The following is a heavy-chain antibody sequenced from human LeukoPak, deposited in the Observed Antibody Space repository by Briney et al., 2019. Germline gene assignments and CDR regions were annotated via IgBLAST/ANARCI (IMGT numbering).Heavy chain of an antibody. D-gene: IGHD6-6*01. CDR2: IYYTGST. CDR3: ARISSSAPYFDY. Sequence: PSETLSLTCSVSGGSISGYHWSWLRQPPGKGLEGIGYIYYTGSTNYNRSRKSRVTISVDTSMNQFSLKLSSVTAADTAVYYCARISSSAPYFDYWGQGSLVTVSS. J-gene: IGHJ4*02. V-gene: IGHV4-59*08. CDR1: GGSISGYH.